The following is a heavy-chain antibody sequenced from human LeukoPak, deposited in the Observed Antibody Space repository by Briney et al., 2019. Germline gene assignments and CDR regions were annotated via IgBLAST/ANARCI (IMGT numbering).Heavy chain of an antibody. CDR1: GYTFTSYA. CDR3: ARTKSPMIWFGELSWEQSDPSFDY. Sequence: ASVKVSCKASGYTFTSYAMHWVRQAPGQRLEWMGWINAGNGNTKYSQKFQGRVTITRDTSASTAYMELSSLRSEDTAVYYCARTKSPMIWFGELSWEQSDPSFDYWGQGTLVTVSS. J-gene: IGHJ4*02. D-gene: IGHD3-10*01. CDR2: INAGNGNT. V-gene: IGHV1-3*01.